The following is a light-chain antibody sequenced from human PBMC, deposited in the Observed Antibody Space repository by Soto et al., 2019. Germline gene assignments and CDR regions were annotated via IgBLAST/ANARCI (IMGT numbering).Light chain of an antibody. J-gene: IGKJ4*01. CDR2: GAS. CDR3: QQYNDWPLT. CDR1: QSVNSN. V-gene: IGKV3-15*01. Sequence: EKVMTQSPAALSVSPGERATLSCRASQSVNSNLAWYQQKAGQAPRLLLYGASTRATGIPARFSGSASGTDFTLTISSLQSEDSAVYYCQQYNDWPLTFGGGTKVEIK.